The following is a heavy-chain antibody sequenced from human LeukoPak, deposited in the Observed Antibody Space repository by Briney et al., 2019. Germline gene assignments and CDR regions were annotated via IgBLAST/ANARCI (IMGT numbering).Heavy chain of an antibody. Sequence: SETLSLTCTVSGGSVSRGGYYWNWIRQHPGKGLEWIGFTSYSEGTYYNPSLMSRITISVDRSQNQFSLKMRDVTASDTAVYLCATAVWESFYLDSWGQGALVAVSS. D-gene: IGHD3-16*01. CDR2: TSYSEGT. CDR3: ATAVWESFYLDS. V-gene: IGHV4-31*03. CDR1: GGSVSRGGYY. J-gene: IGHJ4*02.